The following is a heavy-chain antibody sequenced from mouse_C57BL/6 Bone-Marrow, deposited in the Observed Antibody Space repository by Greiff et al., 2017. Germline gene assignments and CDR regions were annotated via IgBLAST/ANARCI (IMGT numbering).Heavy chain of an antibody. D-gene: IGHD2-4*01. V-gene: IGHV1-52*01. CDR3: SRHRYDYPYYFDY. CDR1: GYTFTSYW. Sequence: VQLQQPGAELVRPGSSVKLSCKASGYTFTSYWMHWVKQRPIQGLEWIGNIDPSDSETHYNQKFKDKATLTVDKSSSTAYMQLSSLTSEDSAVDYGSRHRYDYPYYFDYWGQGTTLTVSS. CDR2: IDPSDSET. J-gene: IGHJ2*01.